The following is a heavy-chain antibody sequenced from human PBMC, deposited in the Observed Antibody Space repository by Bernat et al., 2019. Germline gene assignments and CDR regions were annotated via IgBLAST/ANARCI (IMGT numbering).Heavy chain of an antibody. V-gene: IGHV3-23*01. Sequence: EVQLLESGGGLVQPGGSLRLSCAASGFTFSSYAMSWVHQAPGKGLEWVSAISGSGGSTYYADSVKGRFTISRDNSKNTLYLQMNSLRAEDTAVYYCAKGRDKVIAVAGSLYWGQGTLVTVSS. J-gene: IGHJ4*02. CDR3: AKGRDKVIAVAGSLY. CDR2: ISGSGGST. CDR1: GFTFSSYA. D-gene: IGHD6-19*01.